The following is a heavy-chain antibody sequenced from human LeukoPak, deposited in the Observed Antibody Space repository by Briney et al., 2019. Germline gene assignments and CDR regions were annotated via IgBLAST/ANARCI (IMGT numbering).Heavy chain of an antibody. J-gene: IGHJ6*03. D-gene: IGHD3-16*01. V-gene: IGHV6-1*01. CDR2: TYYRSKWYN. CDR1: GDSVSNDIAA. CDR3: ARDRFLTFDYYMDV. Sequence: SQTLSLTCAISGDSVSNDIAAWNWIRQSPSRGLEWLGRTYYRSKWYNDYAVSVKSRITINPDTSKNQFSLQLNSVTPEDTAVYYCARDRFLTFDYYMDVWGKGTSVTVSS.